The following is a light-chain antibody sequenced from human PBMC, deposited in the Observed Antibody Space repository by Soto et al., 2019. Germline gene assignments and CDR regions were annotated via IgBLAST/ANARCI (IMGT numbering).Light chain of an antibody. CDR3: QQYGAALPWA. J-gene: IGKJ1*01. CDR1: QSFSSRY. V-gene: IGKV3-20*01. Sequence: EIVLTQSPGTLSLSPGERATLSCRASQSFSSRYLAWYQQRPGQAPRLLIHGASTRATGIPDRFSASGSGTDFTLTISRLEPEDFAVYYCQQYGAALPWAFGQGTKVDIK. CDR2: GAS.